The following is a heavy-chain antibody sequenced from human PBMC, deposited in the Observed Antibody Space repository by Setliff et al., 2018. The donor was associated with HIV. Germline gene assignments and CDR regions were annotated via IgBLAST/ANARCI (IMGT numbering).Heavy chain of an antibody. CDR3: ARVPLSGWLYFDY. CDR1: GYSFTNYD. Sequence: GASVKVSCKASGYSFTNYDINWVRQATGQGLEWMGWMNTNTGNTGYAQKFQGRVTLTRNTSIGTAYMEVSSLRSDDTAVYYCARVPLSGWLYFDYWGQGTLVTVSS. J-gene: IGHJ4*02. V-gene: IGHV1-8*02. D-gene: IGHD6-19*01. CDR2: MNTNTGNT.